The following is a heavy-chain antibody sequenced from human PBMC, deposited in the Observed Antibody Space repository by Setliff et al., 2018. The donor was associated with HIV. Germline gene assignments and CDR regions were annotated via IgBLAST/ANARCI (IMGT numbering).Heavy chain of an antibody. J-gene: IGHJ3*02. CDR1: GFTFSIYN. CDR3: VRDRGSGSFAFDI. V-gene: IGHV3-30*02. Sequence: GESLKISCVASGFTFSIYNMHWVRQIPGKGLEWVAFIAYDGSSKFYIDSNKGRFTISRDNPKKTVYLQMNSLRPEDTAVYQCVRDRGSGSFAFDIWGQGTKVTVSS. D-gene: IGHD1-26*01. CDR2: IAYDGSSK.